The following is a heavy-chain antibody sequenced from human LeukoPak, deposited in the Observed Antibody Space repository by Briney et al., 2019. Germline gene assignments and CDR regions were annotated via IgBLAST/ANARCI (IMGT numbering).Heavy chain of an antibody. V-gene: IGHV4-30-2*01. D-gene: IGHD1-1*01. Sequence: ASETLSLTCAVSGGSISSGGFSWTWIRQPPGKGLEWIGYMHHSGTTYYNPSLKSRVTISVDQSKNQFSLELTSVTAADTAVYFCARGKTGDGMRSFDIWGQGTMVTVSS. J-gene: IGHJ3*02. CDR2: MHHSGTT. CDR1: GGSISSGGFS. CDR3: ARGKTGDGMRSFDI.